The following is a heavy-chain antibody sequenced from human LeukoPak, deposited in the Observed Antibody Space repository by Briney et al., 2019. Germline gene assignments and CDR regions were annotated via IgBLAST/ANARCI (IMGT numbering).Heavy chain of an antibody. V-gene: IGHV3-74*01. CDR2: INSDGSST. Sequence: GGSLRLSCAASGFTFSNYWMHWVRQAPGKGLVWVSRINSDGSSTTYADSVKGRFTISRDNAKNTLYLQMNSLRAEDTAVYYCAREKYYYDSSGYSGWFDPWGQGTLVTVSS. J-gene: IGHJ5*02. CDR3: AREKYYYDSSGYSGWFDP. D-gene: IGHD3-22*01. CDR1: GFTFSNYW.